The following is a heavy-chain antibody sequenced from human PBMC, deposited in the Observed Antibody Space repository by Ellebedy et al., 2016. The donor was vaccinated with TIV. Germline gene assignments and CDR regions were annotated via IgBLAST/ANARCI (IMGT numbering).Heavy chain of an antibody. CDR2: IIPIFGTA. CDR1: GGTFSSYD. Sequence: SVKVSCXASGGTFSSYDISWVRQAPGQGLEWMGGIIPIFGTANYAQKFQGRVTITADKSTSTAYMELSSLRSEGTAVYYCATTVVTPAGDYWGQGTLVTVSS. CDR3: ATTVVTPAGDY. V-gene: IGHV1-69*06. J-gene: IGHJ4*02. D-gene: IGHD4-23*01.